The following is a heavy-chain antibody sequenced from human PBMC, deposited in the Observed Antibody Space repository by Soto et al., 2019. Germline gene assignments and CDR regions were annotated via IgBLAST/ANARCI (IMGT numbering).Heavy chain of an antibody. CDR1: GFTFSSYS. D-gene: IGHD3-16*01. CDR2: ISSSSSYI. CDR3: ARDLGTGGANFDY. Sequence: GGSLRLSCAASGFTFSSYSMNWVRQAPGKGLEWVSSISSSSSYIYYADSVKGRFTISRDNAKNSLYLQMNSLRAEDTAVYYCARDLGTGGANFDYWGQGTLVTVSS. V-gene: IGHV3-21*01. J-gene: IGHJ4*02.